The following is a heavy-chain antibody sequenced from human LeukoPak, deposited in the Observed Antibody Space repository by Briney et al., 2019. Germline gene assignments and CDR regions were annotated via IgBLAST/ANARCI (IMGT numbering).Heavy chain of an antibody. CDR1: GFTFSTYW. D-gene: IGHD6-25*01. J-gene: IGHJ4*02. CDR3: ARELAEGFDY. V-gene: IGHV3-7*01. Sequence: GGSLRLSCTASGFTFSTYWMSWVRQAPGKGLEWVANINQDGSEKYYVDSVKGRFTISRDNAKNSLYLQMNSLRAEDTAVYYCARELAEGFDYWGQGTLVTVSS. CDR2: INQDGSEK.